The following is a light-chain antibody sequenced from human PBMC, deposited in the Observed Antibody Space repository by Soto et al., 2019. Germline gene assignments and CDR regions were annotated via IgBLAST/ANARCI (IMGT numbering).Light chain of an antibody. J-gene: IGLJ3*02. V-gene: IGLV1-47*01. CDR3: AVRDDSLSGHWV. Sequence: QSVLTQPPSASGTPGQRVTISCSGSSSNIGSNYVSWYQHLPGAAPKLLIYRSDQRPSGVPDRFSGSKSVTSASLAISGLRSEDEADYFCAVRDDSLSGHWVFGGGTKLTVL. CDR1: SSNIGSNY. CDR2: RSD.